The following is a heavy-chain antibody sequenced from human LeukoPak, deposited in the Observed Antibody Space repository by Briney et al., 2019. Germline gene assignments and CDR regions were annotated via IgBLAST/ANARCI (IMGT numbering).Heavy chain of an antibody. V-gene: IGHV3-21*01. CDR1: GFTFSSYS. CDR3: TRDREGVVPAAIPSPDNSFDP. D-gene: IGHD2-2*02. J-gene: IGHJ5*02. Sequence: PGGSLRLSCAASGFTFSSYSMNWVRQAPGKGLEWVSSISSSSSYIYYADSVKGRFTISRDNAKNSLYLQMNSLRAEDTAVYYCTRDREGVVPAAIPSPDNSFDPWGQGTLVTVSS. CDR2: ISSSSSYI.